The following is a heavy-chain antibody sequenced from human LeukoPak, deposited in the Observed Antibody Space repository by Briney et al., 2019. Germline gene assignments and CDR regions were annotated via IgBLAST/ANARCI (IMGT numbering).Heavy chain of an antibody. Sequence: ASVKVSCKASGYTFTTYGISWVRQAPGQGLEWMGWISAYNGNTNYAQKFQGRVTLTTDTSTTTAYMEVRGLRSDDTAVYYCATWAFDIWGQGTMVTVSS. CDR1: GYTFTTYG. CDR3: ATWAFDI. CDR2: ISAYNGNT. J-gene: IGHJ3*02. V-gene: IGHV1-18*01.